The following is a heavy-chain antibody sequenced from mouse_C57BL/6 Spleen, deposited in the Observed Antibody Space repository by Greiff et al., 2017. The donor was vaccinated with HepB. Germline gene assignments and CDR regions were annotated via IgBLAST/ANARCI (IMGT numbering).Heavy chain of an antibody. CDR1: GYSFTGYY. V-gene: IGHV1-42*01. J-gene: IGHJ2*01. CDR3: ARWGPRGFDY. CDR2: INPSTGGT. Sequence: EVQLQQSGPELVKPGASVKISCKASGYSFTGYYMNWVKQSPEKSLEWIGEINPSTGGTTYNQKFKAKATLTVDKSSSTAYMQLKSLTSEDSAVYYCARWGPRGFDYWGQGTTLTVSS.